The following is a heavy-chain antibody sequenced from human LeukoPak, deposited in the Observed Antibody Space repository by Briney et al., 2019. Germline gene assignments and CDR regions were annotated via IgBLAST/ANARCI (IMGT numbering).Heavy chain of an antibody. CDR2: ISYDGSHK. D-gene: IGHD3-22*01. J-gene: IGHJ4*02. CDR3: AKGVGSGYYDY. Sequence: PGGSLRLSCAASGFTFSNYAIHWVRQAPGKGLEWVAVISYDGSHKYYADSVKGRFTISRDNSKNTLYLQMNSLRAEDTAVYYCAKGVGSGYYDYWGQGTLVTVSS. CDR1: GFTFSNYA. V-gene: IGHV3-30-3*01.